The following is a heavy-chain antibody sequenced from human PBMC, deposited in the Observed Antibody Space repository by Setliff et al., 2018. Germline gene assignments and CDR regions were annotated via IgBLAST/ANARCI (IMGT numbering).Heavy chain of an antibody. V-gene: IGHV1-69*05. CDR2: TIPIFGST. J-gene: IGHJ6*03. CDR3: AREGVDARSSTDYRYYMDV. CDR1: GGTFSSYG. D-gene: IGHD2-8*01. Sequence: SVKVSCKASGGTFSSYGISWVRQAPGQGLEWMGGTIPIFGSTNYAQKFQDRVTIITDESTSTAYMELRSLRTEDTAVYYCAREGVDARSSTDYRYYMDVWGKGTTVTVSS.